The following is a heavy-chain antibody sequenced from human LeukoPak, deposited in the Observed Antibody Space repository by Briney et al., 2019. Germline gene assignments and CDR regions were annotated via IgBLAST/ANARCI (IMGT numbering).Heavy chain of an antibody. CDR3: ARAYYYDSSGYSYYFDY. Sequence: PPGGSLRLSCAASGFTFSDHYMDWVRQAPGKGLEWVGRTRNKANSYTTEYAASVKGRFTISRDDSKNSLYLQMNSLKTEDTAVYYCARAYYYDSSGYSYYFDYWGQGTLVTVSS. CDR2: TRNKANSYTT. D-gene: IGHD3-22*01. CDR1: GFTFSDHY. V-gene: IGHV3-72*01. J-gene: IGHJ4*02.